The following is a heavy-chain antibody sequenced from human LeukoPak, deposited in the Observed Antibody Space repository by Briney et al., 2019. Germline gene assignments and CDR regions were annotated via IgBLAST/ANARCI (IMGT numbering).Heavy chain of an antibody. J-gene: IGHJ3*02. D-gene: IGHD3/OR15-3a*01. V-gene: IGHV4-59*01. CDR2: IYYSGST. Sequence: SETLSLTCTVPGGSISSYYWSWIRQPPGKGLEWIGYIYYSGSTNYNPSLKSRVTISVDTSKNQFSLKVRSVTAADTAVYYCARGSDWYGFFDIWGQGTMVSVSS. CDR3: ARGSDWYGFFDI. CDR1: GGSISSYY.